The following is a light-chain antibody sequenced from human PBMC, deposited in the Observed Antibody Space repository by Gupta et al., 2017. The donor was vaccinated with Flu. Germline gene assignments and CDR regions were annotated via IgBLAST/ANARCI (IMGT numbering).Light chain of an antibody. CDR3: QQSYMSPYT. CDR1: QSLGIS. Sequence: DIQMTQCPFARSASVGDRVTLTCRASQSLGISINWYQQRPGKPPSLLIIGASTLQSGVPSRFSGSGSGTDFTLTINSLQPDDFATYFCQQSYMSPYTFGRGTKLEV. V-gene: IGKV1-39*01. J-gene: IGKJ2*01. CDR2: GAS.